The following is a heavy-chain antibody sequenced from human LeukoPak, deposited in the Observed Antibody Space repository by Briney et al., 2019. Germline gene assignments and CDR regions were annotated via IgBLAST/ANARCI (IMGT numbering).Heavy chain of an antibody. CDR2: IYYSGST. D-gene: IGHD4-17*01. Sequence: SETLSLTCAVYGGSFSSYYWSWIRQPPGKGLEWIGYIYYSGSTNYNPSLKSRVTISVDTSKNQFSLKLSSVTAADTAVYYCARVTTKGLPYYYYGMDVWGQGTTVTVSS. CDR1: GGSFSSYY. J-gene: IGHJ6*02. CDR3: ARVTTKGLPYYYYGMDV. V-gene: IGHV4-59*08.